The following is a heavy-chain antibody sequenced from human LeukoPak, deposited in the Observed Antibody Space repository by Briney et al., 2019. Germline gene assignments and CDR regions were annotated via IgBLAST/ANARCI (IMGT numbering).Heavy chain of an antibody. CDR2: NNPNSGGT. V-gene: IGHV1-2*02. CDR3: ARGGRNIVVVPAAIEWGFDP. D-gene: IGHD2-2*01. Sequence: ASVKVSCKASGYTFTGYYMHWVRQAPGQGLEWMGWNNPNSGGTNYAQQFQGRVTMTRDTSISTAYMELSRLRSDDTAVYYCARGGRNIVVVPAAIEWGFDPWGQGTLVTVSS. J-gene: IGHJ5*02. CDR1: GYTFTGYY.